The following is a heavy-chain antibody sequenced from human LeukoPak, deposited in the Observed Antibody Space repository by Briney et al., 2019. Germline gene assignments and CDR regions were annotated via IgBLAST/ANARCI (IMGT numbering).Heavy chain of an antibody. J-gene: IGHJ4*02. Sequence: PGGSLRLSCAASGFTFSSYNMNWVRQAPGKGLEWVSAISGSGGSTYYADSVKGRFTISRDNSKNTLYLQMNSLRAEDTAVYYCAKGPVIRCYFDYWGQGTLVTVSS. CDR3: AKGPVIRCYFDY. D-gene: IGHD3-22*01. V-gene: IGHV3-23*01. CDR2: ISGSGGST. CDR1: GFTFSSYN.